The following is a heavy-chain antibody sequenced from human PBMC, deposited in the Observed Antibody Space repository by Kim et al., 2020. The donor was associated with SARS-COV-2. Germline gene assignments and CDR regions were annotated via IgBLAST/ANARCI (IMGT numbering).Heavy chain of an antibody. J-gene: IGHJ5*02. CDR1: GFTFSNYA. CDR2: ICGGGDDT. V-gene: IGHV3-23*01. CDR3: AKDQKSGYDAVDWFDT. D-gene: IGHD5-12*01. Sequence: GGSLRLSCAASGFTFSNYAMNWVRQSPGKGLEWVSAICGGGDDTNYADSVKGRFTISRYNSKNIIYLQMNSLRGDDTAVYYCAKDQKSGYDAVDWFDTWGKGNLVTVLS.